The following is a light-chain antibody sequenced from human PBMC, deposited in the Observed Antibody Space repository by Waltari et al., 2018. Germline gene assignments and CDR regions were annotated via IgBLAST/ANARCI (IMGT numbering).Light chain of an antibody. CDR1: SSDVGGYNY. Sequence: QSALTQPASVSGSPGQSITISCTATSSDVGGYNYVSWYQQHPGKAPKCMIYDVSKRPSGVCDRFAGSKSGNTASLTIAGLQAEDEAQYYCSSDITSNTWVFGGGTKLTVL. V-gene: IGLV2-14*01. CDR2: DVS. J-gene: IGLJ3*02. CDR3: SSDITSNTWV.